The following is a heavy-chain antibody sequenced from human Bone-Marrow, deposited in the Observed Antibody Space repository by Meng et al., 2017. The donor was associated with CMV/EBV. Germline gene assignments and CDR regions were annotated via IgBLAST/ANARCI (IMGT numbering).Heavy chain of an antibody. CDR1: GFTFGDYA. Sequence: GESLKISCTASGFTFGDYAMSWVRQAPGKGLEWVGFIRSKAYGGTTEYAASVKGRFTISRDESKSIDYLQMNSLKTEDTSVYYFTRAREKNNVLRNFDLPPVGYWGQGTLVTVSS. CDR2: IRSKAYGGTT. J-gene: IGHJ4*02. CDR3: TRAREKNNVLRNFDLPPVGY. D-gene: IGHD3-9*01. V-gene: IGHV3-49*04.